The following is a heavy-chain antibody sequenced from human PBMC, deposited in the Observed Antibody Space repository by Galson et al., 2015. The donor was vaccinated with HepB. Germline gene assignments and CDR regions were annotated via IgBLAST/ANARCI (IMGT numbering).Heavy chain of an antibody. D-gene: IGHD5-18*01. Sequence: SLRLSCAAPGFIFSRHGIHWVRPAPGKGLECVAMIWHSGSNQLYADSVKGRFTISRDNSKNTLYLQMNSLRAEDTAVYYCVRGSLMAMVTFDLWGRGTLVTVSS. CDR2: IWHSGSNQ. J-gene: IGHJ4*02. V-gene: IGHV3-33*01. CDR3: VRGSLMAMVTFDL. CDR1: GFIFSRHG.